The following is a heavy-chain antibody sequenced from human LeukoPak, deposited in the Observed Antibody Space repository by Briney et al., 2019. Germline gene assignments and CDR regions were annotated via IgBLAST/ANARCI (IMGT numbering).Heavy chain of an antibody. CDR1: GGSISSSNYY. D-gene: IGHD6-25*01. Sequence: SETLSLTCTVSGGSISSSNYYWGWIRQPPGKGLEWIGKTYYGGNTYYNPSLKSRVTISVDTSKNQFSLELSSVTAADTAVYYCAAAFDYWGQGTLVTVSS. CDR2: TYYGGNT. CDR3: AAAFDY. J-gene: IGHJ4*02. V-gene: IGHV4-39*01.